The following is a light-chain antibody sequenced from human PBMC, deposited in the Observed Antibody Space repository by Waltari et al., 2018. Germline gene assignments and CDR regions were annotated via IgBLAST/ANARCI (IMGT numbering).Light chain of an antibody. CDR1: SLRSYY. CDR3: NSRDSSGNHVV. V-gene: IGLV3-19*01. CDR2: GKN. Sequence: SSELTQDPAVSVALGQTVRITCQGDSLRSYYASWYPQKPGQALVLVIYGKNNRPSGIPDRFSGSSSGTTASLTITGAQAEDEADYYCNSRDSSGNHVVFGGGTKLTVL. J-gene: IGLJ2*01.